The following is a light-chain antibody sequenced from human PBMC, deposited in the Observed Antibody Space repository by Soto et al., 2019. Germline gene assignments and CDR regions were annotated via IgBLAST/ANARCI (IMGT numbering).Light chain of an antibody. CDR2: GVS. J-gene: IGKJ1*01. V-gene: IGKV3-20*01. CDR1: QSVSSTF. CDR3: QQYGSSPGT. Sequence: EIVLTQSPGTLSLSPGERATLSCRASQSVSSTFLAWYQHKPGQAPRLLIYGVSTRATGIPDRFSGSGSGTDFTLTISRLEPEDFAVYYCQQYGSSPGTFGQGTKVQIE.